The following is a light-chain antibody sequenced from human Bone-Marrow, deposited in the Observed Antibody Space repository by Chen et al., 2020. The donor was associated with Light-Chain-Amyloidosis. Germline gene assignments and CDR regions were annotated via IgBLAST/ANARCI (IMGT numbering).Light chain of an antibody. CDR2: NDS. J-gene: IGLJ2*01. V-gene: IGLV3-25*03. CDR1: GLPKQY. CDR3: QSADTTDTLYVL. Sequence: SYELTQPPSVSVSPGQTARISCSGDGLPKQYAYWYQPKPGQAPVWVIYNDSERPSGIPERFSGSSSGTTVTLTLSGVQAEDEADYYCQSADTTDTLYVLFGGGTKLTVL.